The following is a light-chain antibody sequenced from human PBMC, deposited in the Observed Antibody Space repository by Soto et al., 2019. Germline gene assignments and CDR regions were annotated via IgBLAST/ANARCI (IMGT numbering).Light chain of an antibody. CDR3: QQYDT. CDR2: GAS. CDR1: QSVSSSY. Sequence: EIVLTQSPGTLSLSPGERATLSCRASQSVSSSYLAWYQQKPGQAPRLLIYGASSRATGIPDRFSGSGSGTDFTRTISRLEPEDFAVYYCQQYDTFGQGTKVEIQ. V-gene: IGKV3-20*01. J-gene: IGKJ1*01.